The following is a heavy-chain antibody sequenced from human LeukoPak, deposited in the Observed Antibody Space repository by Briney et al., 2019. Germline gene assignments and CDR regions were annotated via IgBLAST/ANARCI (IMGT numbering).Heavy chain of an antibody. CDR2: INPNSGGT. CDR3: ATWVYSSGWSPNPFYY. D-gene: IGHD6-19*01. Sequence: ASVKVSCKASGYTFTGYYMHWVRQAPGQGLEWMGWINPNSGGTNYAQKFQGRVTMTRDTSISTAYMELSRLRSDDTAVYYCATWVYSSGWSPNPFYYWGQGTLVTVSS. J-gene: IGHJ4*02. V-gene: IGHV1-2*02. CDR1: GYTFTGYY.